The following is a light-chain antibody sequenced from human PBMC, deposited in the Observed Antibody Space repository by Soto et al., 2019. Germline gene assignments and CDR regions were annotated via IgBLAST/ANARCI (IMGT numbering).Light chain of an antibody. V-gene: IGLV2-8*01. Sequence: QSALTQPPSASGSPGQSVTISCTGTNSDIGAFNYVSWYQQHPGKAPKLIIYEVTKRPSGVPDRFSGSKSGITASLAVSGLQADDEADYYCTSYAGNNNLVFGGGTKVTVL. CDR2: EVT. CDR3: TSYAGNNNLV. CDR1: NSDIGAFNY. J-gene: IGLJ2*01.